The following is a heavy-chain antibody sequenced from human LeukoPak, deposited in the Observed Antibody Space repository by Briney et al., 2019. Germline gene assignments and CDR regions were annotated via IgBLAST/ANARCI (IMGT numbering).Heavy chain of an antibody. V-gene: IGHV3-23*01. CDR1: GFTFSSYV. CDR2: ISGSDDST. D-gene: IGHD5-18*01. J-gene: IGHJ4*02. CDR3: ATGDLRGYSYGYYLDY. Sequence: GGSLRLSCAASGFTFSSYVMSWVRQAPGKGLEWVSAISGSDDSTYYADSVKGRFTISRDNSKNTLYLQMNSLRAEDTAVYYCATGDLRGYSYGYYLDYWGQGTLVTVSS.